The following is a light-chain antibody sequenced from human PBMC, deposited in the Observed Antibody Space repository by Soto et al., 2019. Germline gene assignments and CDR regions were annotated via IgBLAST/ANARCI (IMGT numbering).Light chain of an antibody. CDR2: KAS. CDR1: QSISSW. V-gene: IGKV1-5*03. J-gene: IGKJ1*01. CDR3: QQYNSYQWT. Sequence: DIQMTQSPSTLSASVGDRVTITCRASQSISSWLAWYQQKPGKAPKLLIYKASSLESGVPSRFSGSGSGTEFTLTISRLQPDDFATYYCQQYNSYQWTFGQGTKVEIK.